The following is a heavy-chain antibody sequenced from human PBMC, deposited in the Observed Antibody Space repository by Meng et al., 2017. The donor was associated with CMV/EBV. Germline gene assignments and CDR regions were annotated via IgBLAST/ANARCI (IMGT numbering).Heavy chain of an antibody. D-gene: IGHD1-1*01. CDR3: VRDHNWGPDY. V-gene: IGHV1-2*02. CDR2: IYPNSGGT. Sequence: QVQLVSPGAEGKSRGDLVKSTSQPSGVRFSTHYMHWLRQAHGQGLEWMGWIYPNSGGTHYAQKFQDRVTMTRDTSISTVYMELSRLTSDDTAVYYCVRDHNWGPDYWGQGTLVTVSS. CDR1: GVRFSTHY. J-gene: IGHJ4*02.